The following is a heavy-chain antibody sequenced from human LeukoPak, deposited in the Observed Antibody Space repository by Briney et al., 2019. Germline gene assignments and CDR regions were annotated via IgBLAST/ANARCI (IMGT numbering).Heavy chain of an antibody. D-gene: IGHD5-12*01. CDR1: GYTFTGYN. V-gene: IGHV1-2*06. Sequence: ASVKVSCKTSGYTFTGYNMHWVRQATGKGLEWLGRITLNSGATGYAQKFQGRVTMTRDTSISTVYMELSRLRSDDTAVYYCATDKGYRNYFDYWGQGTLVTVSS. J-gene: IGHJ4*02. CDR3: ATDKGYRNYFDY. CDR2: ITLNSGAT.